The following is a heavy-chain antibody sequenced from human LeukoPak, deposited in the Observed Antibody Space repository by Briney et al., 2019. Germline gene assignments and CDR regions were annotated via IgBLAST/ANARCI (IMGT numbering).Heavy chain of an antibody. J-gene: IGHJ4*02. CDR3: ARRMFVGFYGDY. Sequence: SETLSLTCTVSGGSISSYYWSWIRQPPGKGLEWIGRIYSSGSTTYNPSLKSRVTMSIDTSKNQFSLKLSFVTAADTAVYYCARRMFVGFYGDYWGQGILVTVSS. CDR2: IYSSGST. V-gene: IGHV4-4*07. D-gene: IGHD2/OR15-2a*01. CDR1: GGSISSYY.